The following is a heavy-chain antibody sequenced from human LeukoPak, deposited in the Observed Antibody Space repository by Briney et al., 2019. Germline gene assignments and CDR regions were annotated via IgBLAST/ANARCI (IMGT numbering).Heavy chain of an antibody. D-gene: IGHD5-12*01. CDR2: IDGSGGST. V-gene: IGHV3-23*01. CDR3: AKDRRLPWDYFDS. CDR1: GLTFSSYA. Sequence: PGGSLRLSCVASGLTFSSYAMSWFRQAPGRGLEWVSAIDGSGGSTYYADSVKGRFTISRDNSKNTLYLQMHSLRAEDTAIYYCAKDRRLPWDYFDSWGQGTQVTVSS. J-gene: IGHJ4*02.